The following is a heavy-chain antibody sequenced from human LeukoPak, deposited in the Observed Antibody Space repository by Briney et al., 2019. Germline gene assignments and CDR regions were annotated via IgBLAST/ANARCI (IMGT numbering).Heavy chain of an antibody. V-gene: IGHV5-51*01. CDR1: GYSFTNFW. D-gene: IGHD5-24*01. CDR3: ARLEMATDY. CDR2: IYPGDSDT. J-gene: IGHJ4*02. Sequence: GESLKISCKGSGYSFTNFWIGWVRQMPGKGLEWMGIIYPGDSDTRYSPSFQGHVTISADKSINTAYLQWSSLEASDTAMYYCARLEMATDYWGQGPLVTVSS.